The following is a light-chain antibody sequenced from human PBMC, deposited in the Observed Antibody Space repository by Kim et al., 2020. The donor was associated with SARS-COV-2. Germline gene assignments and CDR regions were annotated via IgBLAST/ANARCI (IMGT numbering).Light chain of an antibody. CDR1: QGISSY. CDR2: AAS. V-gene: IGKV1-8*01. CDR3: QQYYSYPLT. Sequence: AIRITQSPSSLSASTGDRVTITCRASQGISSYLAWYQQKPGKAHKLLIYAASTLQSGVPSRFSGSGSGTDFTLTISCLQSEDFATYYCQQYYSYPLTFGGGTKVDIK. J-gene: IGKJ4*01.